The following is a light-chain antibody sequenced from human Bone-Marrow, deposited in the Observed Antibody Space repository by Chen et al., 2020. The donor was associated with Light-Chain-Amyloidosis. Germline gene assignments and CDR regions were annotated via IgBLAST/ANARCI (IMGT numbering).Light chain of an antibody. CDR1: SGDVGTYNY. J-gene: IGLJ1*01. Sequence: QSALPQPASVSGSPGQSITIPCTRTSGDVGTYNYVSWYQQHPGKAPKVMIYAVSNRPSGVSNRFSGSKSGNTASLTISGLQAEDEADYYCSSFTSSSSYVFGPGTKVTVL. CDR3: SSFTSSSSYV. CDR2: AVS. V-gene: IGLV2-14*01.